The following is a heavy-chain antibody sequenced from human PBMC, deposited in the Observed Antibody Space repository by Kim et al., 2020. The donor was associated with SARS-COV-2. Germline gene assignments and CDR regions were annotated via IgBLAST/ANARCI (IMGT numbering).Heavy chain of an antibody. CDR1: GFTVSSNY. V-gene: IGHV3-66*02. D-gene: IGHD4-4*01. CDR3: ARGRPSTRYSILYYYYYGMDV. CDR2: IYSGGST. Sequence: GGSLRLSCAASGFTVSSNYMSWVRQAPGKGLEWVSVIYSGGSTYYADSVKGRFTISRDNSKNTLYLQMNSLRAEDTAVYYCARGRPSTRYSILYYYYYGMDVWGQGTTVTVSS. J-gene: IGHJ6*02.